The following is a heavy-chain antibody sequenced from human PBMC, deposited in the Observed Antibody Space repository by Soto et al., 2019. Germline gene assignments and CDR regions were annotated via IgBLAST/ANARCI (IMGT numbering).Heavy chain of an antibody. Sequence: GGSLRLSCAASGFTLSSNGMHWVRQAPGKGLEWVAFIWYDGSDKYYADSVKGRFTISRDNSKNTLYLQMNSLRAEDTAVYYCARDRYPNYPPDAFDIWGQGTLSPSPQ. CDR2: IWYDGSDK. V-gene: IGHV3-33*01. CDR1: GFTLSSNG. D-gene: IGHD4-4*01. J-gene: IGHJ3*02. CDR3: ARDRYPNYPPDAFDI.